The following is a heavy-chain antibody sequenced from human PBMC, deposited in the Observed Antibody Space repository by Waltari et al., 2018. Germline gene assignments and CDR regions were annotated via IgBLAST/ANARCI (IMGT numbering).Heavy chain of an antibody. D-gene: IGHD4-17*01. CDR1: GFTFSSYE. CDR3: AREGYGDPLDY. J-gene: IGHJ4*02. Sequence: EFRLVESGGGLVQPGGSLRLSCAASGFTFSSYEMNWVRQAPGKGLEWVSYISSSGSTIYYADSVKGRFTISRDNAKNSLYLQMNSLRAEDTAVYYCAREGYGDPLDYWGQGTLVTVSS. CDR2: ISSSGSTI. V-gene: IGHV3-48*03.